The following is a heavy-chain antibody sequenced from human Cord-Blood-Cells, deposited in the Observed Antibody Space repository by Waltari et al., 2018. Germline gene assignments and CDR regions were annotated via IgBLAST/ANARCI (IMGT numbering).Heavy chain of an antibody. Sequence: QLQLQASGPGLVKPSATLSLTCTVSGGSISSSSYYWGWIRQPPGKGLGWIGSIYYSGSTYYNPSLKSRVTISVDTSKNQFSLKLSSVTAADTAVYYCARHVNSSSYYFDYWGQGTLVTVSS. D-gene: IGHD6-6*01. V-gene: IGHV4-39*01. J-gene: IGHJ4*02. CDR2: IYYSGST. CDR1: GGSISSSSYY. CDR3: ARHVNSSSYYFDY.